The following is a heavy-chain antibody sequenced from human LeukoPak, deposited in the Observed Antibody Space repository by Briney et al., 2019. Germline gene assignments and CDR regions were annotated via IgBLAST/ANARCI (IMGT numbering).Heavy chain of an antibody. J-gene: IGHJ5*02. CDR3: ARDGRPAGFDP. V-gene: IGHV4-31*03. CDR1: GGSSIGSGGYY. Sequence: PSETLSLTCTVSGGSSIGSGGYYWTWIRQHPEKGLEWIGYFYHRASYNPSLKSRVTISVDTSKNQFSLKLSSVTAADTAVYYCARDGRPAGFDPWGQGTLVTVSS. D-gene: IGHD3/OR15-3a*01. CDR2: FYHRA.